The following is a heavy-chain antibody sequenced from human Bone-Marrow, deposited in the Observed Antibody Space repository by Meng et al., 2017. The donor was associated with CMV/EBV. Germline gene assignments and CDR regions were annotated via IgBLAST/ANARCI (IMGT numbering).Heavy chain of an antibody. Sequence: ASVKVSCKTSGYDFAEYYMHWVRQAPGQGLEWMGWVNPNDGATNYARKLQGRVTMTTDTSTSTAYMELRSLRSDDTAVYYCARLPHVLRFLEWLPSRGYYFDYWGQGTLVTVSS. V-gene: IGHV1-2*02. D-gene: IGHD3-3*01. CDR2: VNPNDGAT. CDR1: GYDFAEYY. CDR3: ARLPHVLRFLEWLPSRGYYFDY. J-gene: IGHJ4*02.